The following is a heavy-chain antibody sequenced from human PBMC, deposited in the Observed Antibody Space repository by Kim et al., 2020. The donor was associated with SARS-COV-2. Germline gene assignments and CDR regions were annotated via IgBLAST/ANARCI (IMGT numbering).Heavy chain of an antibody. CDR3: ARGGGSYYSV. D-gene: IGHD1-26*01. V-gene: IGHV3-7*01. J-gene: IGHJ4*02. CDR2: SDK. Sequence: SDKNYVEPVKGRFTSSRDNTERSLSLQMNSLRVEDTAVYYCARGGGSYYSVWGRGTLVTVSS.